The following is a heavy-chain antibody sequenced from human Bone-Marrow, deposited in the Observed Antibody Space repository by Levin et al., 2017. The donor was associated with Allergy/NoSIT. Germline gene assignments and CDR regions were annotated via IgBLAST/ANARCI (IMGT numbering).Heavy chain of an antibody. J-gene: IGHJ4*02. Sequence: KISCKASGGTFSTYAINWVRQAPGQGLEWMGGIIPIFDTPIYAQKFEGRVAITADESTTTAYMELSSLRSEDTAMYYCARDGDYYGSGTIPFDSWGQGTLVTVSS. CDR3: ARDGDYYGSGTIPFDS. CDR1: GGTFSTYA. D-gene: IGHD3-10*01. V-gene: IGHV1-69*01. CDR2: IIPIFDTP.